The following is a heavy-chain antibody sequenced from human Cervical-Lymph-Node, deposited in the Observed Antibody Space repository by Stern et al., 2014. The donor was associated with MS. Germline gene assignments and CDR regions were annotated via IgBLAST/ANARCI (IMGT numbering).Heavy chain of an antibody. CDR3: AGPSSSWYQH. Sequence: QVQLQQWGAGLLKPSETLSLTCAVYGGSFSGYYWSWIRQPPGKGLEWIGEINHSGSTNYNPSLKSRVTISVDTSKNQFSLKLSSVTAADTAVYYCAGPSSSWYQHWGQGTLVTVSS. J-gene: IGHJ4*02. CDR1: GGSFSGYY. D-gene: IGHD6-13*01. CDR2: INHSGST. V-gene: IGHV4-34*01.